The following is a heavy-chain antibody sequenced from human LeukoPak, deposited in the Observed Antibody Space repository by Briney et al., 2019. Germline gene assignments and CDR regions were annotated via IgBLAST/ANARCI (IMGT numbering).Heavy chain of an antibody. CDR1: GYTFTSYG. D-gene: IGHD3-10*01. Sequence: ASVKVSCKTSGYTFTSYGISWVRQAPGQGLEWMGWISAYNGNINYAQMLQGRLIMTTDTSTSTAYMELRGLRSDDTAMYYCARDRDGGMTLLRGVPDAFDIWGQGTMVTVSS. CDR3: ARDRDGGMTLLRGVPDAFDI. CDR2: ISAYNGNI. J-gene: IGHJ3*02. V-gene: IGHV1-18*01.